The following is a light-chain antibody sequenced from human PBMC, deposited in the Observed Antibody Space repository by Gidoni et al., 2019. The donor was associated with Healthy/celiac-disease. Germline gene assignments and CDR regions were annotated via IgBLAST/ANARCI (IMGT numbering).Light chain of an antibody. Sequence: TVLTQSPSTLSLSPGERATLSCRASQSVSSYLAWYQQKPGQAPRLLIYDASNRATGIPARFSGSGSGTDFTLTISSLEPEDFAVYYCQRRSNSLTFGGGTKVEIK. CDR1: QSVSSY. CDR3: QRRSNSLT. V-gene: IGKV3-11*01. J-gene: IGKJ4*01. CDR2: DAS.